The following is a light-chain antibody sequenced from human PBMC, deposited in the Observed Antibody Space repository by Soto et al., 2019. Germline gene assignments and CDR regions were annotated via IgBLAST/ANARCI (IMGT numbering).Light chain of an antibody. CDR2: DAY. Sequence: EIVMTQSPATLSVSPGERVTLSCRASQSVSSYLAWYQQKPGQAPWLLIYDAYSRATGIPVRFSGSGSGTEFTLTISILQSEDFGVYYCQKKKDCPGTFGQWTKVEIK. V-gene: IGKV3-15*01. CDR3: QKKKDCPGT. J-gene: IGKJ1*01. CDR1: QSVSSY.